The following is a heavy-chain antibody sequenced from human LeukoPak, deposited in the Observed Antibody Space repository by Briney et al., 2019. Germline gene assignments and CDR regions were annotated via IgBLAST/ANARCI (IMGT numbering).Heavy chain of an antibody. D-gene: IGHD6-13*01. V-gene: IGHV3-23*01. CDR1: GFTFSSFG. J-gene: IGHJ6*02. CDR3: AKRVAGAMTGMDG. Sequence: GGSLRLSCAASGFTFSSFGMSWVRQAPGKGLEWVSLITSSGGETFYEDSVKGRFTISRDNSRKTLYLETNSLRGEDTAVYYCAKRVAGAMTGMDGWGQGTTVTVSS. CDR2: ITSSGGET.